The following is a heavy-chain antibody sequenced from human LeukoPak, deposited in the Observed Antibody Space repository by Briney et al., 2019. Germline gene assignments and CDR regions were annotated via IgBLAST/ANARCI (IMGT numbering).Heavy chain of an antibody. CDR1: GFTFSNHG. CDR3: ARDTDGSLDY. CDR2: IKQDGGKK. J-gene: IGHJ4*02. Sequence: GASVRLSCAASGFTFSNHGLNWVRQAPGKGREWVASIKQDGGKKHYVDSMKGRFNTSRDNPKNLLYLQMSSLRAEDTAVYYWARDTDGSLDYWGQGIMVTVAS. D-gene: IGHD1-26*01. V-gene: IGHV3-7*01.